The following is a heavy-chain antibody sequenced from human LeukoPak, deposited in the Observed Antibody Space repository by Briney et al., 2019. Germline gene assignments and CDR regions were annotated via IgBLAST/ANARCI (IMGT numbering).Heavy chain of an antibody. D-gene: IGHD4-17*01. Sequence: SVKVSCKASGSTFSSYAISWVRQAPGQGLEWMGGIIPIFGTANYAQKFQGRATITTDESTSTAYMELSSLRSEDTAVYYCARGATTKSYWFDPWGQGTLVTVSS. CDR3: ARGATTKSYWFDP. J-gene: IGHJ5*02. CDR2: IIPIFGTA. V-gene: IGHV1-69*05. CDR1: GSTFSSYA.